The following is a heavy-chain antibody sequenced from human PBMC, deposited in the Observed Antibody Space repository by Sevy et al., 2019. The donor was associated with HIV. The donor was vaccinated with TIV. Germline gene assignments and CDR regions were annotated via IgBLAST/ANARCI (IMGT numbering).Heavy chain of an antibody. D-gene: IGHD2-8*01. CDR1: GFTFSKYS. J-gene: IGHJ4*02. Sequence: GGSLRLSCAASGFTFSKYSMSWVRQPPGKGLEWVSTLSFGCGEINYADSVKGRFTISRDNAKSSVYLQMTNLRPEDTAVYCCAREGCTKPHDYWGQGTLVTVSS. V-gene: IGHV3-23*01. CDR3: AREGCTKPHDY. CDR2: LSFGCGEI.